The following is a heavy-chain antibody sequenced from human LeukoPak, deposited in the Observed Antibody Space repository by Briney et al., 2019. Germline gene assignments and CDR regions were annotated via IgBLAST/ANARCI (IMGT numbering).Heavy chain of an antibody. CDR1: GGSFSGYY. J-gene: IGHJ5*02. Sequence: SETLSLTCAVYGGSFSGYYWSWIRQPPGKGLEWIGEINHSGGTNYNPSLKSRVTISVDTSKNQFSLKLSSVTAADTAVYYCARRNRDIVVLPAAMGANWFDPWGQGTLVTVSS. D-gene: IGHD2-2*01. CDR2: INHSGGT. V-gene: IGHV4-34*01. CDR3: ARRNRDIVVLPAAMGANWFDP.